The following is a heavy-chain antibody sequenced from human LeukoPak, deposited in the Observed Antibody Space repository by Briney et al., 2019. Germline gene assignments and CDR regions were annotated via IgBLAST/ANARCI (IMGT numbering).Heavy chain of an antibody. CDR2: ITAYNGNR. Sequence: ASVKVSCKTSGYTFSNYGISWVRQAPGQGLEWMGWITAYNGNRLYAQRFQGRITLTADTSTSTSYMELRSLEYDDTAIYYCARDNDKVVDHWGQGTLVTVSS. D-gene: IGHD1-1*01. V-gene: IGHV1-18*01. CDR3: ARDNDKVVDH. CDR1: GYTFSNYG. J-gene: IGHJ4*01.